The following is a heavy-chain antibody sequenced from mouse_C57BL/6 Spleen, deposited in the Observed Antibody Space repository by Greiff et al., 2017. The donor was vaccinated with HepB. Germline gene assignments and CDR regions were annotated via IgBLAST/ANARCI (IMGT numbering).Heavy chain of an antibody. CDR3: ARPSNYYFAY. J-gene: IGHJ2*01. CDR2: IHPNSGST. Sequence: QVQLQQSGAELVKPGASVKLSCKASGYTFTSYWMHWVKQRPGQGLEWIGMIHPNSGSTNYNEKFKSKATLTVDKSSSKAYMQLSSLTSEDSAVYYCARPSNYYFAYWGQGTTLTVSS. D-gene: IGHD2-5*01. CDR1: GYTFTSYW. V-gene: IGHV1-64*01.